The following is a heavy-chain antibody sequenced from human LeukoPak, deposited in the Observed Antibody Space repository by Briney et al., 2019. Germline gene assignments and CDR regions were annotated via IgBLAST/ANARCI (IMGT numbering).Heavy chain of an antibody. CDR1: GGSISSYY. D-gene: IGHD3-10*01. J-gene: IGHJ4*02. V-gene: IGHV4-4*07. CDR2: IYTSGST. Sequence: SETLSLTCTVSGGSISSYYWSWIRQPAGKGLEWIGRIYTSGSTNYNPSLKSRVTMSVDTSKNQFSLKLNSVTAADTAVYYCAVGLLWFGKLDYWGQGTLVTVSS. CDR3: AVGLLWFGKLDY.